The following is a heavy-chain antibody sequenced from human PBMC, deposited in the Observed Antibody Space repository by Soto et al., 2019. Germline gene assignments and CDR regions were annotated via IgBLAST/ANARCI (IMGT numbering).Heavy chain of an antibody. CDR1: GFTFSSYA. CDR2: ISGSGGST. CDR3: ANYCSGGSCYGGFDY. J-gene: IGHJ4*02. V-gene: IGHV3-23*01. Sequence: GGSLRLSCAASGFTFSSYAMSWVRQAPGKGLEWVSAISGSGGSTYYADSVKGRFTISRDNSKNTLYLQMNSLRAEDTAVYYCANYCSGGSCYGGFDYWGQGTLVTVSS. D-gene: IGHD2-15*01.